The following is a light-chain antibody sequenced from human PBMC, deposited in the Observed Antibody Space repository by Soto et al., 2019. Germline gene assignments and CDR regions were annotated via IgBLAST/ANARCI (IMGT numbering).Light chain of an antibody. CDR2: EVS. CDR3: SSYTSSRTYV. CDR1: SSDVCGYNY. V-gene: IGLV2-14*01. Sequence: QSALTQPASVSGSPGQSITISCTGTSSDVCGYNYVSWYQQHPGKAPKLMIYEVSNRPSGVSNRFSGSKSGNTASLTISGLQAADEADYYCSSYTSSRTYVFGTGTKVTVL. J-gene: IGLJ1*01.